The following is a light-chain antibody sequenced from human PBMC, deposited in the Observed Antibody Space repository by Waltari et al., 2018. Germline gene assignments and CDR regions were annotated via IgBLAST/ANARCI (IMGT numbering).Light chain of an antibody. J-gene: IGLJ3*02. CDR2: DNN. CDR3: GTWDHSLAAWV. CDR1: TSNIGNDH. V-gene: IGLV1-51*01. Sequence: QSVLTQPPSVSAAPGQMVIISCSGSTSNIGNDHVSWYQHLPGTAPRVLIYDNNKRPSGIPDRFSASKSGTSATLGIPGVQTGDEADDYCGTWDHSLAAWVFGGGTTVTVL.